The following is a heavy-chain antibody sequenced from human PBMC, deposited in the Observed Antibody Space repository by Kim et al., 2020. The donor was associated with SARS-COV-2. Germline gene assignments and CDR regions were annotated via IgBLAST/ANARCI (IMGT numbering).Heavy chain of an antibody. J-gene: IGHJ4*02. D-gene: IGHD3-22*01. V-gene: IGHV3-9*01. Sequence: GGSLRLSCAASGFTFGDYAMHWVRQAPGKGLEWVSGISWNSGSIGYADSVKGRFTISRDNAKNSLYLQMNSLRAEDTALYYCAKDSSGYYPPQRYPNYFDYWGQGTLVTVSS. CDR1: GFTFGDYA. CDR2: ISWNSGSI. CDR3: AKDSSGYYPPQRYPNYFDY.